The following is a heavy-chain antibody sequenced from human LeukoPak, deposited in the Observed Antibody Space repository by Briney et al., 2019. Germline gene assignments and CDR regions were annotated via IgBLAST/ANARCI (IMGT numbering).Heavy chain of an antibody. V-gene: IGHV3-48*01. D-gene: IGHD3-22*01. CDR3: ARGGDYDSAIDY. J-gene: IGHJ4*02. CDR1: GFIFSSYS. CDR2: ISSSSTTI. Sequence: PGGSLRLSCPASGFIFSSYSMNWVRQAPGKGLEWVSYISSSSTTIYYADSVRGRFTISRDNAENSLSLQMNSLRVEDTAVYYCARGGDYDSAIDYWGQGTLVTVSS.